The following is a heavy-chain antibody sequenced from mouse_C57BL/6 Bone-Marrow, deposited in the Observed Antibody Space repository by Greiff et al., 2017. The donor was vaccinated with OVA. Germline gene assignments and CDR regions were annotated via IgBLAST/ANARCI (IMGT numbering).Heavy chain of an antibody. D-gene: IGHD4-1*01. CDR3: ARDWEAMDY. CDR2: ISSGSSTL. V-gene: IGHV5-17*01. J-gene: IGHJ4*01. CDR1: GFTFSDYG. Sequence: EVKLMESGGGLVKPGGSLKLSCAASGFTFSDYGMHWVRQAPEKGLEWVAYISSGSSTLYYADTVKGRFTISRDNAKNTLFLQMTSLRSEDTAMYYCARDWEAMDYWGQGTSVTVSS.